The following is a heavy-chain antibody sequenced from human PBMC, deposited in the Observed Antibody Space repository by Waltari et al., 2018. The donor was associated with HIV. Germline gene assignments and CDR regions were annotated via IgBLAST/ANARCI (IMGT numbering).Heavy chain of an antibody. CDR3: ARYGGRWLRLGWFDT. V-gene: IGHV3-30*19. CDR1: GYNCTDIG. J-gene: IGHJ5*02. CDR2: TTFDGKTT. Sequence: QVRPRDDGGGVGRAGGFLRLTCVASGYNCTDIGTHWVRQAPGKGLEWVAFTTFDGKTTYYADPVKSRFTISRDNSKETLYLTMKTVKSEDSAVYYRARYGGRWLRLGWFDTWGQGTRVIVSA. D-gene: IGHD5-12*01.